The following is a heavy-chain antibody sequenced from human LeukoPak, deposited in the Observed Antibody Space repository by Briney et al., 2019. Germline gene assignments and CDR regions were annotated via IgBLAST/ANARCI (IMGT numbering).Heavy chain of an antibody. V-gene: IGHV3-30*18. J-gene: IGHJ4*02. D-gene: IGHD5-12*01. CDR1: GFTFSSYG. CDR2: ISYDGSNK. Sequence: GGSLRLSCAASGFTFSSYGMHWVRQAPGKGLEWVAVISYDGSNKYYADSVKGRFTISRDNSKNTLYLQMNSLRAEDTAVYYCAKDSLRPRLRCCNPSYFDYWGQGTLVTVSS. CDR3: AKDSLRPRLRCCNPSYFDY.